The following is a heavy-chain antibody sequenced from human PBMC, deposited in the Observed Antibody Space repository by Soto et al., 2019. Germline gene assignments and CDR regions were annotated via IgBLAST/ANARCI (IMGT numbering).Heavy chain of an antibody. D-gene: IGHD3-22*01. J-gene: IGHJ5*02. Sequence: GASVKVSCKASGYTFASYAMHWVRQAPGQRLEWMGWINAGNGNTKYSQKFQGRVTITRDTSASTAYMELSSLRSEDTAVYYCARDLSYYDSPGGFDPWGQGTLVTVSS. CDR2: INAGNGNT. V-gene: IGHV1-3*01. CDR3: ARDLSYYDSPGGFDP. CDR1: GYTFASYA.